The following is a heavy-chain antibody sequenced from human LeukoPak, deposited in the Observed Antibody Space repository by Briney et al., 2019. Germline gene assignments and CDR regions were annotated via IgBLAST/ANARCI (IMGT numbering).Heavy chain of an antibody. J-gene: IGHJ3*02. CDR1: GFTFSSYW. D-gene: IGHD2-2*02. CDR2: IKQDGSEK. V-gene: IGHV3-7*01. CDR3: ARELLGYCSSTSCYIGAFDI. Sequence: TGGSLRLSCAASGFTFSSYWMSWVRQAPGKGLEWVANIKQDGSEKYYVDSVKGRFPISRDNAKNSLYLQMNSLRAEDTAVYYCARELLGYCSSTSCYIGAFDIWGQGTMVTVSS.